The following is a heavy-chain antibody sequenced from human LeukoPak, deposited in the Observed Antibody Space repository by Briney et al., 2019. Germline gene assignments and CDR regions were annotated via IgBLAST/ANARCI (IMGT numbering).Heavy chain of an antibody. V-gene: IGHV5-51*01. CDR2: IDPRDSNT. J-gene: IGHJ4*02. D-gene: IGHD4-17*01. CDR1: GYSFTTYW. CDR3: ARFRDYGDYIFDS. Sequence: GESLKISCEGSGYSFTTYWIGWVRQMTGKGLEWMGLIDPRDSNTRYSPSFQGQVTISADKSISTAYLQWSSLKASDSAMYYCARFRDYGDYIFDSWGQGTLVTVSS.